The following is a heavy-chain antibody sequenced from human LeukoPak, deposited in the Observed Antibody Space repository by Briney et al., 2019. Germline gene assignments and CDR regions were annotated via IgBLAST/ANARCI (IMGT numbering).Heavy chain of an antibody. CDR1: GFTFSSYS. D-gene: IGHD6-13*01. V-gene: IGHV3-21*01. CDR3: ARDSSSWYYFDY. CDR2: ISSSSSYI. Sequence: GGSLRLSCAASGFTFSSYSMNWVRQAPGKGLEWVSSISSSSSYIYYADSVKGRFTISRDNAKNSLYLQMDSLRAEDTAVYYCARDSSSWYYFDYWGQGTLVTVSS. J-gene: IGHJ4*02.